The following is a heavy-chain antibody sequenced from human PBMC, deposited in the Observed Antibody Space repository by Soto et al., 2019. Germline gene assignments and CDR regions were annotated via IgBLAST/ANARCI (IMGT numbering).Heavy chain of an antibody. CDR1: GGSISSGGYY. Sequence: SETLSLTCTVSGGSISSGGYYWSWIRQHPGKGLEWIGYIYYSGSTYYNPSLKSRVTISVDTSKNQFSLKLSSVTAADTAVYYCARGADVVVPAAIQASTLANEPLYYFDYWGQGTLVTVSS. CDR2: IYYSGST. V-gene: IGHV4-31*03. J-gene: IGHJ4*02. D-gene: IGHD2-2*02. CDR3: ARGADVVVPAAIQASTLANEPLYYFDY.